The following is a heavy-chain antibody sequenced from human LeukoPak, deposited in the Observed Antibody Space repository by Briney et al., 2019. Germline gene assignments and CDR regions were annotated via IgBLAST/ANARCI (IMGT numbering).Heavy chain of an antibody. CDR3: ARGAVAGGLGKGKRYYYYYYGMDV. CDR2: ISSSGSTI. D-gene: IGHD6-19*01. J-gene: IGHJ6*02. V-gene: IGHV3-48*03. Sequence: PGGSLRLSCAASGFTFSSYEMNWVRQAPGKGLEWVSYISSSGSTIYYADSVKGRFTISRDNAKNSLYLQMNSLRAEDTAVYYCARGAVAGGLGKGKRYYYYYYGMDVWGQGTTVTVSS. CDR1: GFTFSSYE.